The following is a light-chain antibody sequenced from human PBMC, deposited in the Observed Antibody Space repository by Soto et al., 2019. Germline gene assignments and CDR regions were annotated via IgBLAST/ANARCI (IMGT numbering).Light chain of an antibody. CDR2: AAS. CDR1: QDIRTH. V-gene: IGKV1-39*01. J-gene: IGKJ1*01. CDR3: QPTYATPVT. Sequence: DIQMTQSPSSLSASVGDRVTITCRASQDIRTHLNLYQKQPGRTPNLLIYAASSLQSGVPSRFSGSASGTYFTLTISSLQPEDFATYYCQPTYATPVTFGQGTNVETK.